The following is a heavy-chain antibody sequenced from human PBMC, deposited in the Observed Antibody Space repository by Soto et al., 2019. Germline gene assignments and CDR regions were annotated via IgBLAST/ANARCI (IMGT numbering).Heavy chain of an antibody. CDR3: ARGGGGVGGLGG. Sequence: QVQLQESGPGLVKPSETLSLTCTVSGVSISSDYWTWIRQSPGKGLEWIAYTSHPGTTAHNPSPKSRVTISLDTSKNQFSLQLSSVTAADTAVYYCARGGGGVGGLGGWGEG. D-gene: IGHD3-16*01. J-gene: IGHJ3*01. CDR1: GVSISSDY. CDR2: TSHPGTT. V-gene: IGHV4-59*01.